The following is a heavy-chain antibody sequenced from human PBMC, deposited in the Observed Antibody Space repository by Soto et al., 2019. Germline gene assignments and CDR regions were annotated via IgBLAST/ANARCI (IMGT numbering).Heavy chain of an antibody. J-gene: IGHJ4*02. CDR1: GFAFRSSA. CDR3: AKPQYSKGYGSFND. Sequence: EVQLLESGGGLEQPGGSLRLSCAASGFAFRSSAMSWVRQAPGKGLEWVSGISGNGDDTNYVDAVKGRFTISRDNSKNTLYLRLDSLRAEDTAIYYCAKPQYSKGYGSFNDWGQGTLVTVAS. D-gene: IGHD5-18*01. CDR2: ISGNGDDT. V-gene: IGHV3-23*01.